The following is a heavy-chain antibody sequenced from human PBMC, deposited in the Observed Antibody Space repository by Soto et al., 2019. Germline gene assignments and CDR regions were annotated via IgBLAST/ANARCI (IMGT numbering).Heavy chain of an antibody. V-gene: IGHV3-23*01. CDR2: ISGSGVST. CDR1: GFTFSSYS. Sequence: GGSLRLSCAASGFTFSSYSINWVRQAPGKGLEWVSYISGSGVSTYYADSVQGRFTISRDNSKNTLYLHMNSLRVEDTAVYYWAKERWLAPWGQGALVTFCS. J-gene: IGHJ5*02. D-gene: IGHD6-19*01. CDR3: AKERWLAP.